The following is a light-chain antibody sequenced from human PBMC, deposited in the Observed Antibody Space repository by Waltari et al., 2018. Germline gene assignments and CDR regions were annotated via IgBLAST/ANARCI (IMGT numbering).Light chain of an antibody. CDR3: AAWDDSLGAWV. J-gene: IGLJ3*02. V-gene: IGLV1-44*01. Sequence: QSVVTQPPSATGTLGQRVTMSCSGSGFNIGDNLVTWFQQLPGSAPKLLIYFKNHRPSVVPDRFSGAKSGTSAALASSGLQSEDEADYYCAAWDDSLGAWVFGGGTKLTVL. CDR2: FKN. CDR1: GFNIGDNL.